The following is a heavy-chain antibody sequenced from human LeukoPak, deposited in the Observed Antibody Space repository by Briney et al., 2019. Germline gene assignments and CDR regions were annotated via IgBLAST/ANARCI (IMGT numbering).Heavy chain of an antibody. CDR1: GFTFSSYW. CDR2: IKQDGGEK. J-gene: IGHJ6*03. Sequence: PGGSLRLSCAASGFTFSSYWMSWVRQAPGKGLEWVANIKQDGGEKYYVDSVKGRFTISGDNAKNSLYLQMNSLRAEDTAVYYCARVGSSMTLYMDVWGKGTTVTISS. V-gene: IGHV3-7*01. CDR3: ARVGSSMTLYMDV. D-gene: IGHD2-21*02.